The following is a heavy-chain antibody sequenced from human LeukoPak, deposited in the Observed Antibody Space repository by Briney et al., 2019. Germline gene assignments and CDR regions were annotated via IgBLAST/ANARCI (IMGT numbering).Heavy chain of an antibody. CDR1: GFTFSNAW. J-gene: IGHJ4*02. CDR3: AKDRGYYGSGSYHYFDY. CDR2: IKSKTDGGTT. Sequence: PGGSLRLSCAASGFTFSNAWMSWVRQAPGKGLEWVGRIKSKTDGGTTDYAAPVKGRFTISRDDSKNTLYLQINSLRAEDTAVYYCAKDRGYYGSGSYHYFDYWGQGTLVTVSS. V-gene: IGHV3-15*01. D-gene: IGHD3-10*01.